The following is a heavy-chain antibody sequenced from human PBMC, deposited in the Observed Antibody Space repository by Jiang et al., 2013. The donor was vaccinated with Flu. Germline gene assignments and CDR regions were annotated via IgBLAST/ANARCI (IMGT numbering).Heavy chain of an antibody. CDR3: ARGLSGDYWSGYIFNDGFDI. V-gene: IGHV3-21*01. D-gene: IGHD3-3*01. Sequence: VQLEESGGGLVKPGGSLRLSCAASGFTFSSYTMNWVRQAPGKGLEWVSSISARSNYIYHADSVKGRLTISRDNARNALFLQMNSLRSEDTAVYYCARGLSGDYWSGYIFNDGFDIWGQGTTVSVSA. CDR2: ISARSNYI. CDR1: GFTFSSYT. J-gene: IGHJ3*02.